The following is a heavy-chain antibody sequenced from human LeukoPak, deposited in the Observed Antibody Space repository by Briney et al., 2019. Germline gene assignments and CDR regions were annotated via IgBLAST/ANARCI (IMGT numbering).Heavy chain of an antibody. Sequence: PSETLSLTCTVSGGSISSSSYYWGWIRQPPGKGLEWIGSIYYSGSTYYNPSLKSRVTISVDTSKNQFSLKLSSVTAADTAVYYCARVYSSSWYKTTGSGFDPWGQGTLVTVSS. CDR2: IYYSGST. D-gene: IGHD6-13*01. V-gene: IGHV4-39*07. J-gene: IGHJ5*02. CDR1: GGSISSSSYY. CDR3: ARVYSSSWYKTTGSGFDP.